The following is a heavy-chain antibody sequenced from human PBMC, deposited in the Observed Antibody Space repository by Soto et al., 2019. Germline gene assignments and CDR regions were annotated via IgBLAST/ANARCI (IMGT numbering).Heavy chain of an antibody. J-gene: IGHJ4*02. V-gene: IGHV3-23*01. D-gene: IGHD6-13*01. Sequence: VQLLESGGGLVQPGGSLRLSCAASGATFSSYVMGWVRQAPGRGLEWVSVISSSGIDTYYADSVKGRFIISRDNSKKTLYLQMNSLGAEDTAVYYCAKQHSYVDYWGQGTLVTVSS. CDR1: GATFSSYV. CDR3: AKQHSYVDY. CDR2: ISSSGIDT.